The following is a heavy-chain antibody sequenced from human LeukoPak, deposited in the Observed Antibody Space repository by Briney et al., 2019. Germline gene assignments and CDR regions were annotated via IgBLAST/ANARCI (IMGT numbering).Heavy chain of an antibody. D-gene: IGHD1-1*01. CDR2: MHPNSDDT. CDR3: ARHFGTGDNFDY. Sequence: GASVKVSCKASRYTFTNNDIHWVRQATGQGLEWMGWMHPNSDDTGYAQKFQGRVTMTRNTSISTAYMELSSLRPEDTAVYYCARHFGTGDNFDYWGQGTLLIVSS. J-gene: IGHJ4*02. CDR1: RYTFTNND. V-gene: IGHV1-8*01.